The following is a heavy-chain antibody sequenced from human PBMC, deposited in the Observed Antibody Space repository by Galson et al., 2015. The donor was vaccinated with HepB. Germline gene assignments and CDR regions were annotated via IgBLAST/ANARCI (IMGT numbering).Heavy chain of an antibody. CDR2: ITGKGDST. CDR1: GFAFDSHA. J-gene: IGHJ5*01. Sequence: SLRLSCAASGFAFDSHAMSWVRQAPGRGLEWISGITGKGDSTFYAVSVKGRFTVSRDNSENMLYLQMDSLTAEDTGLYFCAKGYGLFDSWAQGILVTVSS. D-gene: IGHD3-16*01. V-gene: IGHV3-23*01. CDR3: AKGYGLFDS.